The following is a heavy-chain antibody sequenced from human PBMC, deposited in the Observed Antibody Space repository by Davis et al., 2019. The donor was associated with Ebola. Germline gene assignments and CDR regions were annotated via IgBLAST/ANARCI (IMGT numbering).Heavy chain of an antibody. V-gene: IGHV3-21*01. CDR3: ARGYYDSSGYSRHQYYYMDV. D-gene: IGHD3-22*01. J-gene: IGHJ6*03. Sequence: GASLNISCAASGFTFSSYSMNWVRQAPGKGLEWVSSISSRSNYIYYADSVKGRFTISRDNAKNSLYLQMNSLRAEDTAVYYCARGYYDSSGYSRHQYYYMDVWGKGTTVTVSS. CDR1: GFTFSSYS. CDR2: ISSRSNYI.